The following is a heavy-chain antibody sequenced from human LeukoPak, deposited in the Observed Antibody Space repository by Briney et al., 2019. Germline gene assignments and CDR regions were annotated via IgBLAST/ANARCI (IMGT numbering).Heavy chain of an antibody. CDR1: GGSFSGYY. J-gene: IGHJ4*02. V-gene: IGHV4-34*01. Sequence: SETLSLTCAVYGGSFSGYYWSWIRQPPGKGLEWIGEINHSGSTNYNPSLKSRVTISVDTSKNQFSLKLSSVTAADTAVYYCARHGDIAAATFEYWGQGNLVTVSS. CDR2: INHSGST. D-gene: IGHD6-13*01. CDR3: ARHGDIAAATFEY.